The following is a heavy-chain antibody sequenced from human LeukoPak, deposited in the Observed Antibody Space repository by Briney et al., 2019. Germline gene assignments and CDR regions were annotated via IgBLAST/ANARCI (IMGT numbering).Heavy chain of an antibody. D-gene: IGHD3-10*01. V-gene: IGHV1-18*01. CDR2: ISAYNGNT. CDR3: ARLTSGGSARYMDF. Sequence: GASVKVSCKASGYTFTSYGISWVRQAPGQGLEWMGWISAYNGNTNYAQKLQGRVTMTTDTSTSTAYMGLRSLRSDDAAVYCCARLTSGGSARYMDFWGKGTTVTISS. CDR1: GYTFTSYG. J-gene: IGHJ6*03.